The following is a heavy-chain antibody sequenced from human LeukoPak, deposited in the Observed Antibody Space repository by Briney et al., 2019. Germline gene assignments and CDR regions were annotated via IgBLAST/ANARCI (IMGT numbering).Heavy chain of an antibody. CDR2: IYYSGSI. CDR1: GGSVSSGSYY. V-gene: IGHV4-61*01. Sequence: SETLSLTCTVSGGSVSSGSYYWSWIRQPPGKGLEWIGYIYYSGSINYNPSLKSRVTISVDTSKSQFSLKLYSVTAADTAVYYCARALVEQGIGGGPTTGDRAWHFDLWGRGTLVTVSS. D-gene: IGHD6-13*01. CDR3: ARALVEQGIGGGPTTGDRAWHFDL. J-gene: IGHJ2*01.